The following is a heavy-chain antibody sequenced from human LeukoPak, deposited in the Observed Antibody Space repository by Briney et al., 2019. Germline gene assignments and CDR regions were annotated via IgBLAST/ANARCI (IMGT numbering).Heavy chain of an antibody. CDR3: ARGLSAIVY. J-gene: IGHJ4*02. CDR2: INHSGST. CDR1: GGFFSGYY. D-gene: IGHD2-15*01. V-gene: IGHV4-34*01. Sequence: SETLSLTCAVYGGFFSGYYWSWIRQPPGKGLEWIGEINHSGSTNYNPSLKSRVTISVDTSKNQFSLKLSSVTAADTAVYYRARGLSAIVYWGQGTLVTVSS.